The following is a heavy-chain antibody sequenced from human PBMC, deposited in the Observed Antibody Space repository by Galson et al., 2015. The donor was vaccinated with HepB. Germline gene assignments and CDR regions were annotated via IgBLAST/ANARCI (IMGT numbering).Heavy chain of an antibody. J-gene: IGHJ4*02. CDR1: GFTFSSYW. CDR2: IKQDGSEK. CDR3: ARDSPGHSSSWYTLVYYFDY. D-gene: IGHD6-13*01. V-gene: IGHV3-7*03. Sequence: SLRLTCAASGFTFSSYWMSWVRQAPGKGLEWVANIKQDGSEKYYVDSVKGRFTISRDNAKNSLYLQMNSLRAEDTAVYYCARDSPGHSSSWYTLVYYFDYWGQGTLVTVSS.